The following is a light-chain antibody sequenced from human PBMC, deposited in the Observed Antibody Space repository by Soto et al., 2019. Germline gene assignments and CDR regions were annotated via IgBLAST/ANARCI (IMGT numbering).Light chain of an antibody. V-gene: IGLV4-69*01. CDR3: QTWGTGIAV. Sequence: QLVLTQSPSASASLGASVKLTCTLSSGHSSYAIAWHQQQPEKGPRYLMKVNRDGSHNKGDGIPDRFSGSSSGAERYLPISSLQSEDEADYYCQTWGTGIAVFGGGTQLTVL. J-gene: IGLJ7*01. CDR1: SGHSSYA. CDR2: VNRDGSH.